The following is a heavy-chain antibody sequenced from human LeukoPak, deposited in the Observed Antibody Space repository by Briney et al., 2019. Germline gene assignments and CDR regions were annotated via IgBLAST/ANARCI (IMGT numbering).Heavy chain of an antibody. CDR1: GFTFSSYA. Sequence: PGGSLRLSCAASGFTFSSYAMHWVRQAPGKGLEWVAVISYDGSNKYYADSVKGRFTISRDNSKNTLYLQMNSLRAEDTAVYYCARAQSTTKNFDYWGQGTLVTVSS. CDR2: ISYDGSNK. V-gene: IGHV3-30-3*01. D-gene: IGHD1-26*01. J-gene: IGHJ4*02. CDR3: ARAQSTTKNFDY.